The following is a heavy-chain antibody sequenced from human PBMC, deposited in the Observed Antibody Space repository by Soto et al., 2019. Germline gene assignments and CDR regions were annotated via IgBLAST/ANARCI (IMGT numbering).Heavy chain of an antibody. CDR3: ARSPYYFFFGSRRRHTRLAPDL. CDR2: INHSGST. Sequence: KGLEWIRGINHSGSTNYNPSLKSRVTISVDTSKNQFSLKLSSVTAADTAVYYCARSPYYFFFGSRRRHTRLAPDL. D-gene: IGHD3-3*01. V-gene: IGHV4-34*01. J-gene: IGHJ2*01.